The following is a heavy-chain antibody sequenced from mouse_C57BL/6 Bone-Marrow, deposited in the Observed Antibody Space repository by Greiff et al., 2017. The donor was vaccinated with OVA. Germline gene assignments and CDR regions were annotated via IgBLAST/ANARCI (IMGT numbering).Heavy chain of an antibody. D-gene: IGHD1-1*01. CDR2: INPDYGTT. CDR3: ARALYYGSSYDMDD. J-gene: IGHJ4*01. CDR1: GYSFTSYN. Sequence: VQLQQSGPELVKPGASVKISCKASGYSFTSYNMNWVKQSNGKSLEWIGVINPDYGTTSYNQKFKGKATLTVDQSSSTAYMQLNSLTSEDSAVYYCARALYYGSSYDMDDWGQGTSGTVSS. V-gene: IGHV1-39*01.